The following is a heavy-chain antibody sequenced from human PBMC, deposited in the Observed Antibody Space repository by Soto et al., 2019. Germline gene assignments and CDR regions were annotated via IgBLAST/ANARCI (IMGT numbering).Heavy chain of an antibody. D-gene: IGHD2-15*01. J-gene: IGHJ4*02. CDR1: GETLNSNP. CDR2: IVPLSDRT. V-gene: IGHV1-69*01. CDR3: ARKSGLDCHSGGGCFSVDV. Sequence: QVQLVQSGAEVKKPGSSLKVSCKVFGETLNSNPIGWVRQAPGQGLEWVGGIVPLSDRTNYAQELQGRVTVTADGSTSTVYMELSNLKSADTAVYYCARKSGLDCHSGGGCFSVDVWGQGSLITVSS.